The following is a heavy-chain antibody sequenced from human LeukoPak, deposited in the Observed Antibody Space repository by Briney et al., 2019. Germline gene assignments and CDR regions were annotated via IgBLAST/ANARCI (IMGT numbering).Heavy chain of an antibody. CDR1: GGSISSSSYY. Sequence: SETLSLTCTVSGGSISSSSYYWSWIRQPPGKGLEWIGYIYYSGSTNYNPSLKSRVTISVDTSKNQFSLKLSSVTAADTAVYYCARRYYDSSGFDYWGQGTLVTVSS. CDR3: ARRYYDSSGFDY. V-gene: IGHV4-61*01. J-gene: IGHJ4*02. CDR2: IYYSGST. D-gene: IGHD3-22*01.